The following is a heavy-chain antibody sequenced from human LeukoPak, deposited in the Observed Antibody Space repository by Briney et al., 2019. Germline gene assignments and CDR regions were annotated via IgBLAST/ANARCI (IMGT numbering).Heavy chain of an antibody. Sequence: SETLSLTCTVSGGSISGTSYYWGWIRQPPGKGLEWIGSIYYSGSTYYNPSLKSRVTISVDTSKNQFSLKLSSVTAADTAVYYCARRIAVAGYNWFDPWGQGTLVTVSS. CDR1: GGSISGTSYY. CDR3: ARRIAVAGYNWFDP. D-gene: IGHD6-19*01. CDR2: IYYSGST. V-gene: IGHV4-39*07. J-gene: IGHJ5*02.